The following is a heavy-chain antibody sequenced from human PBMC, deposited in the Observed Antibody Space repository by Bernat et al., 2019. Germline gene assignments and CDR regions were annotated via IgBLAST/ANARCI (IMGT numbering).Heavy chain of an antibody. CDR2: LKKDEGEK. CDR1: GFTFSSYW. CDR3: ARASPSLGREGVDY. J-gene: IGHJ4*02. Sequence: EVRLVESGGGLVQPGGSLRPPCAASGFTFSSYWMTWFRQAPGKGLGWVANLKKDEGEKYYVDSVRDRFTISRDNAKNSLFLQMNSLRVEDTAVYYCARASPSLGREGVDYWGQGTLVTVSS. D-gene: IGHD3-16*01. V-gene: IGHV3-7*03.